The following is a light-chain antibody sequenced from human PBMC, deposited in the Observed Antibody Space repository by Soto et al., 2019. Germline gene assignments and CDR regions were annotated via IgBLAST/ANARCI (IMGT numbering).Light chain of an antibody. Sequence: QSVLTQPASVSGSPGQSITISCTGTSSDVGGYNYVSWYQQHPGKAPKLMFYDVSNRPSGVSNRFSGSKSGNTASLTISGLQAEDEADYYCSSYTISSTRVFGTGTKLTVL. CDR1: SSDVGGYNY. CDR2: DVS. CDR3: SSYTISSTRV. V-gene: IGLV2-14*01. J-gene: IGLJ1*01.